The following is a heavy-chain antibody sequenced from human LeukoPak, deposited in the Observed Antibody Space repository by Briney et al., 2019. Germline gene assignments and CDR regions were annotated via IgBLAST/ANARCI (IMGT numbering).Heavy chain of an antibody. CDR3: ARDPNDGYAFLDY. Sequence: GGSLRLSCAASEFSVTNYHMNWVRQAPGKGLEWVSNIFDDGTTYYADSVKGRFTISRDISKNTAYLQMNSLRVEDTAVYYCARDPNDGYAFLDYWGQGTVVTVSS. CDR2: IFDDGTT. D-gene: IGHD2-8*01. V-gene: IGHV3-66*02. CDR1: EFSVTNYH. J-gene: IGHJ4*02.